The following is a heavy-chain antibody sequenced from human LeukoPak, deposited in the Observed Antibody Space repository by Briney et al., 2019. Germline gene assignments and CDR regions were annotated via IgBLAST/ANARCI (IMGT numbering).Heavy chain of an antibody. CDR3: VRSSGSYFA. Sequence: SEALSLTCAVYGGSFSGYYWSWIRQPPGKGLEWIGEINHSGSTNYNPSLKSRVTISVDTSKNQFSLRLTSVTAADTAVYYCVRSSGSYFAWGQGTQVTVSS. J-gene: IGHJ5*02. D-gene: IGHD1-26*01. CDR2: INHSGST. V-gene: IGHV4-34*01. CDR1: GGSFSGYY.